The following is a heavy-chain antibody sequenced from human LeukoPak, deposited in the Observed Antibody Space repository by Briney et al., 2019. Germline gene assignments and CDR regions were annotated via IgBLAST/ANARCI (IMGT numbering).Heavy chain of an antibody. D-gene: IGHD6-19*01. Sequence: PGGSLRLSCAASGFTFSNAWMSWVRQAPGQGLEWMGWISAYNGNTNYAQKLQGRVTMTTDTSTSTAYMELRSLRSDDTAMYYCARSSSGSLDYWGQGTLVTVSS. J-gene: IGHJ4*02. CDR3: ARSSSGSLDY. CDR1: GFTFSNAW. V-gene: IGHV1-18*04. CDR2: ISAYNGNT.